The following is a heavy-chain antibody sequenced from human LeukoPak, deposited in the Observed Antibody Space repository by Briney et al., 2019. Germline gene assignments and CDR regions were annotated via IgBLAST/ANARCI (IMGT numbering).Heavy chain of an antibody. Sequence: GASVKVSCKASGYTFTSYDINWVRQATGQGLEWMGWMNPNSGNTGYAQKFQGRVTMTRNTSISTAYMELSSLRSEDTAVYYCARDRRKVYSNYYKWYYGMDVWGQGTTVTVSS. V-gene: IGHV1-8*01. CDR1: GYTFTSYD. D-gene: IGHD4-11*01. J-gene: IGHJ6*02. CDR2: MNPNSGNT. CDR3: ARDRRKVYSNYYKWYYGMDV.